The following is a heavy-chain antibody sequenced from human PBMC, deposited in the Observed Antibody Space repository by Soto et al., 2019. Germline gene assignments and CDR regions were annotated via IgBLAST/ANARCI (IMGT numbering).Heavy chain of an antibody. J-gene: IGHJ6*02. CDR1: GFTFSSYA. CDR3: ARDRLRYNWNDFPYYYYGMDV. D-gene: IGHD1-1*01. V-gene: IGHV3-30-3*01. CDR2: ISYDGSNK. Sequence: QVQLVESGGGVVQPGRSLRLSCAASGFTFSSYAMHWARQAPGKGLEWVAVISYDGSNKYYPDSVKGRFTISRDNSKKTLYLPMNSLRAEDTAVYYCARDRLRYNWNDFPYYYYGMDVWGQGTTVTVSS.